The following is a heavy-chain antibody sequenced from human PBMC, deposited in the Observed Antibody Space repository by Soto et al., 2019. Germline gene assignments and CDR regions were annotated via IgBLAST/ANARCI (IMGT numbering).Heavy chain of an antibody. D-gene: IGHD1-26*01. CDR1: GYSFTSYW. CDR3: AREGAIVGATGDWFDP. CDR2: IYPGDSDT. V-gene: IGHV5-51*01. Sequence: PGESLKISCKGSGYSFTSYWIGWVRQMPGKGLEWMGIIYPGDSDTRYSPSFQGQVTISADKSISTAYLQWSSLKASDTAMYYCAREGAIVGATGDWFDPWCQGTLVNVSS. J-gene: IGHJ5*02.